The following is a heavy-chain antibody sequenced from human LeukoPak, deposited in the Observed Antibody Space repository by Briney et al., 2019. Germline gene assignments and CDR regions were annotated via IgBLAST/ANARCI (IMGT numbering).Heavy chain of an antibody. CDR2: IKQDGKDK. CDR1: ACNFSSSY. V-gene: IGHV3-7*01. Sequence: GGALLLFCSAWACNFSSSYLSWLGQALGREREGVANIKQDGKDKHYVDSVKGRFTIPRDNPKRPLYLQMDSQRAEDTAVYYCARDPRGSEYSHFVPWGQGTQVTVSP. J-gene: IGHJ5*02. CDR3: ARDPRGSEYSHFVP. D-gene: IGHD3-10*01.